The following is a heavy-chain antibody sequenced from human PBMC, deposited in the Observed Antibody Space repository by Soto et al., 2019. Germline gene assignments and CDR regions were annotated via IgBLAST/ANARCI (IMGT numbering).Heavy chain of an antibody. D-gene: IGHD3-3*01. J-gene: IGHJ4*02. CDR2: IKQDGSEK. V-gene: IGHV3-7*01. CDR3: ARDFSAHDY. Sequence: CRVRQDQGKGLEWVANIKQDGSEKYYVDSVKGRFTISRDNAKNSLYLQMNSLRADDTAVYYCARDFSAHDYWGQRTLVSVSS.